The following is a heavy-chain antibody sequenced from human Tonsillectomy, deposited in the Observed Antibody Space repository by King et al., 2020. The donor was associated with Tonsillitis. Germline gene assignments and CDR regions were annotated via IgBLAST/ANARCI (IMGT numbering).Heavy chain of an antibody. J-gene: IGHJ4*02. CDR2: IKQDGSET. Sequence: VQLVESGGGLVQPGGSLRLSCAASGFAFSSYWMSWVRQTPGKGLEWVANIKQDGSETYYVDSVKGRFTISRDNAKNSLYLQMNSLRAEDTAVYYCAMGDAFDYWGQGTLVTVSS. V-gene: IGHV3-7*03. CDR3: AMGDAFDY. D-gene: IGHD3-16*01. CDR1: GFAFSSYW.